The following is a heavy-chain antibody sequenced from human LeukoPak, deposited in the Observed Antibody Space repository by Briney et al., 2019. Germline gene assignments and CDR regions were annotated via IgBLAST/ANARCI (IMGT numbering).Heavy chain of an antibody. CDR1: GFTFSSYA. CDR3: ANIVVVPAADPDAFDI. D-gene: IGHD2-2*01. Sequence: PGGSLRLSCAASGFTFSSYAMSWVRQAPGKGLEWVSAISGSGGSTYYADSVKGRFTISRDNSKNTLYLQMNSLRAEDTAVYYCANIVVVPAADPDAFDIWGQGTMVTVSS. V-gene: IGHV3-23*01. CDR2: ISGSGGST. J-gene: IGHJ3*02.